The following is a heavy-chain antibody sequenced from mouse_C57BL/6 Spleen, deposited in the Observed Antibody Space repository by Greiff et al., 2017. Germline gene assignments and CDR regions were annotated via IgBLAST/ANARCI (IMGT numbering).Heavy chain of an antibody. Sequence: QVQLQQPGPELVKPGASVKISCKASGYAFSSSWMNWVKQRPGKGLEWIGRIYPGDGDTNYNGKFKGKATLTADKSSSTAYMQLSSLTSEDSAVYFCARRGNDYVFAYWGQGTLVTVSA. V-gene: IGHV1-82*01. CDR3: ARRGNDYVFAY. D-gene: IGHD2-4*01. CDR2: IYPGDGDT. CDR1: GYAFSSSW. J-gene: IGHJ3*01.